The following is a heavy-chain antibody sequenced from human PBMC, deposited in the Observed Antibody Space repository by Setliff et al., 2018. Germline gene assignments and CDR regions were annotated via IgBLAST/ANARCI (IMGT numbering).Heavy chain of an antibody. CDR2: IYHSGST. Sequence: SETLSLTCAVSGGSISSSNWWSWVRQPPGKGLEWIGEIYHSGSTNYNPSLKSRVTISVDKSKNQFSLKLSSVTAADTAVYYCARDFRYSSSWYWPRDYYYYMDVWGEGTTVTVSS. CDR3: ARDFRYSSSWYWPRDYYYYMDV. D-gene: IGHD6-13*01. V-gene: IGHV4-4*02. CDR1: GGSISSSNW. J-gene: IGHJ6*03.